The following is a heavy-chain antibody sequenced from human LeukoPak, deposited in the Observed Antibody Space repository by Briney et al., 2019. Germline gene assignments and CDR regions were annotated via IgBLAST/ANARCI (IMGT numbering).Heavy chain of an antibody. D-gene: IGHD6-19*01. CDR2: IYPGGSDT. CDR3: ARVRFYSSGWYGGDAFDI. CDR1: GYSFTSYW. V-gene: IGHV5-51*01. J-gene: IGHJ3*02. Sequence: GESLKISCKGSGYSFTSYWIGWVRQMPGKGLEWMGIIYPGGSDTRYSPSFQGQVTISADKSISTAYLQWSSLKASDTAMYYCARVRFYSSGWYGGDAFDIWGQGTMVTVSS.